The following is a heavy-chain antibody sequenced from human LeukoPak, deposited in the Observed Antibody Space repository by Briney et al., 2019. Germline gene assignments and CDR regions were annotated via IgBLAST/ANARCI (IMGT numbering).Heavy chain of an antibody. CDR2: IWYDGSNK. V-gene: IGHV3-33*01. D-gene: IGHD3-10*01. J-gene: IGHJ4*02. Sequence: PGGSLRLSCAASGFTFSSYGMHWVRQAPGKGLEWVAVIWYDGSNKYYADSVKGRFTISRDNSKNTLYLQTNSLRAEDTAVYYCARDGEGSGSYYNFLDYWGQGTLVTVSS. CDR3: ARDGEGSGSYYNFLDY. CDR1: GFTFSSYG.